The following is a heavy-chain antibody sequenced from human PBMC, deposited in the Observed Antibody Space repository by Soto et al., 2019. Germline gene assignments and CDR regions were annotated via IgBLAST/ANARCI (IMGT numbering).Heavy chain of an antibody. J-gene: IGHJ4*02. CDR2: INPGAGST. D-gene: IGHD3-9*01. Sequence: ASVKVSCKASGYTFTSYFLHWVRQAPGQGLEWMGIINPGAGSTTYAQNFQGRVTMTSDTSTSTVFMELSSLRSDDTAVYYCARVTVNNVLAGPFDYWGQATLVTVYS. V-gene: IGHV1-46*03. CDR3: ARVTVNNVLAGPFDY. CDR1: GYTFTSYF.